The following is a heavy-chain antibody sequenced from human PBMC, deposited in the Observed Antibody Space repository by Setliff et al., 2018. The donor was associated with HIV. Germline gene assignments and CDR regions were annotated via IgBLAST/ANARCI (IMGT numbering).Heavy chain of an antibody. V-gene: IGHV4-4*07. D-gene: IGHD6-13*01. CDR2: ICTSGST. CDR3: ASLWGSSWDAYYYYGMDV. J-gene: IGHJ6*02. CDR1: GGSISSYY. Sequence: PSETLSLTCTVSGGSISSYYWSWIRQPAGKGLEWIGRICTSGSTNYNPSLKSRVTISVDTSKNQFSLKLSSVTAADTAVYYCASLWGSSWDAYYYYGMDVWGQGTTVTVSS.